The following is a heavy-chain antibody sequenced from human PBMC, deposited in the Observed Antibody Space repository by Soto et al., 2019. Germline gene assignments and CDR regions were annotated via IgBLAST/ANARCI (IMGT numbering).Heavy chain of an antibody. V-gene: IGHV4-61*08. CDR3: ARGGYNYGPLSYYYYYGMDV. CDR2: IYYSGST. D-gene: IGHD5-12*01. CDR1: GGSVSSNAYY. Sequence: SETLSLTCTVSGGSVSSNAYYWSWIRQPPGKGLEWIAYIYYSGSTNYNPSLKSRVTISVDTSKNQFSLKLTSVTAADTAVYYCARGGYNYGPLSYYYYYGMDVWGQGTTVTVSS. J-gene: IGHJ6*02.